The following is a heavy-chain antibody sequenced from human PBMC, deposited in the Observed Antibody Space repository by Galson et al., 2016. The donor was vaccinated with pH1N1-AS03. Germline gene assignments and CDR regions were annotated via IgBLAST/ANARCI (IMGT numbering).Heavy chain of an antibody. V-gene: IGHV1-2*04. D-gene: IGHD2/OR15-2a*01. Sequence: SVKVSCKASGYIFTGFYVHWVRQAPGQGLEWMGWINPNHGVTNYAQKFQAWVTMTGDTSISTTYLELYGLKSDDTAVYYCASEPRGPCSSATCATTYYFGMDVWSQGTTVIVSS. J-gene: IGHJ6*02. CDR2: INPNHGVT. CDR1: GYIFTGFY. CDR3: ASEPRGPCSSATCATTYYFGMDV.